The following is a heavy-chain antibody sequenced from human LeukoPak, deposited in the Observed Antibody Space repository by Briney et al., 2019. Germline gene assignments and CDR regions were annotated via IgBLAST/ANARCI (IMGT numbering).Heavy chain of an antibody. CDR1: GYTFTGCH. Sequence: ASVRVCCKASGYTFTGCHMHWVRQAPGQGLEWMGRINPNSGRTNYTQNFQGRVPMTRDTSINTAYMELSRLRFDDTAVYYCARARQSGDYWGQGTLVTVSS. CDR2: INPNSGRT. V-gene: IGHV1-2*06. CDR3: ARARQSGDY. J-gene: IGHJ4*02.